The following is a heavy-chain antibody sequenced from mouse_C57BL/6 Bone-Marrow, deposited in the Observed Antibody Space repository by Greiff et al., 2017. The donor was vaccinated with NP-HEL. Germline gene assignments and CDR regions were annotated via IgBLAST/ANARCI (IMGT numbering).Heavy chain of an antibody. Sequence: EVQLQQSVAELVRPGASVKLSCTASGFNIKNTSMHWVKQRPEQGLEWIGRIDPANGNTKYAPKFQGKATITADTSSNTAYLQLSSLTSEDTAIYYCARPAPPDAMDYWGQGTSVTVSS. CDR2: IDPANGNT. CDR3: ARPAPPDAMDY. V-gene: IGHV14-3*01. J-gene: IGHJ4*01. CDR1: GFNIKNTS.